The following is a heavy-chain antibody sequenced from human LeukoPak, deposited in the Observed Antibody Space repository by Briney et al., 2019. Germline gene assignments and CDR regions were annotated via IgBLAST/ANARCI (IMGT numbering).Heavy chain of an antibody. CDR3: TTGAYKVVTGYYHWYFDL. J-gene: IGHJ2*01. V-gene: IGHV3-15*01. D-gene: IGHD3-9*01. CDR1: GLSFSTAW. Sequence: GGSLRLSCAASGLSFSTAWMCWVRQAPGRGLEWVGRIKSKTDGGTPDYAAPVKGRFTISRDDSKNMLYLQLNSLKNKDTAVYYCTTGAYKVVTGYYHWYFDLWGRGTLVTVSS. CDR2: IKSKTDGGTP.